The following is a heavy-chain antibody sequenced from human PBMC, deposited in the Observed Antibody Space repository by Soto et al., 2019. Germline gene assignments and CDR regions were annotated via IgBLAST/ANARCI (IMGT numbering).Heavy chain of an antibody. Sequence: QVQLVQSGAEVKKPGASVKLSCRTSGYTFTHYYIHWVRQAPGQGLEWLAIINPASGSTNYAQDFQGRVTLTMDTSTTTVYMELSGLRAEDTALFYCARDLAAGEYWGQGTLVTVSS. CDR1: GYTFTHYY. CDR3: ARDLAAGEY. CDR2: INPASGST. D-gene: IGHD6-13*01. J-gene: IGHJ4*02. V-gene: IGHV1-46*01.